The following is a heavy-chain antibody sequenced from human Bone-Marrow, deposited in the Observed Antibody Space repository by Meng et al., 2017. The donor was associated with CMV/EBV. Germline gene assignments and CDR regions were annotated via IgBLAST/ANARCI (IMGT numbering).Heavy chain of an antibody. CDR2: IYSGGSST. Sequence: GESLKISCAASGFTFSSYAMSWVRQAPGKGLEWVSVIYSGGSSTYYADSVKGRFTISRDNSKNSLYLQMNSLRAEDTALYYCAKDYSSTYYYYYSMDVWGQGTTVTVSS. CDR3: AKDYSSTYYYYYSMDV. CDR1: GFTFSSYA. V-gene: IGHV3-23*03. D-gene: IGHD6-13*01. J-gene: IGHJ6*02.